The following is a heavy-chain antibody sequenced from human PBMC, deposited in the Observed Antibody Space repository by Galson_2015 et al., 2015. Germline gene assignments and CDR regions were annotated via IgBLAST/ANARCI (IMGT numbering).Heavy chain of an antibody. CDR3: TTLSMVFDI. CDR1: GFTFSGYW. Sequence: SLRLSCAASGFTFSGYWMHWVRQAPGKGLVWVSHINSDGSTTSYADSVKGRFTISRDNAKNTLYLQMNSLRAEDTAVYYCTTLSMVFDIWGQGTMVTVSS. J-gene: IGHJ3*02. D-gene: IGHD2-8*01. V-gene: IGHV3-74*01. CDR2: INSDGSTT.